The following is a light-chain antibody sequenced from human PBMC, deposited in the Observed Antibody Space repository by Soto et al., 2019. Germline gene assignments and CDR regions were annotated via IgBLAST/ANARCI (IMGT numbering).Light chain of an antibody. V-gene: IGKV3-11*01. J-gene: IGKJ3*01. Sequence: EIVLTQSPATLYLSPGDRATLSCRASQSVDWYVAWYQQKPGQAPRLLIYDALKRATGTPDRFSGSGSGTDFTLTISRLEPEDFAVYYCQQRCNWPPITFGPGTKVDLK. CDR3: QQRCNWPPIT. CDR2: DAL. CDR1: QSVDWY.